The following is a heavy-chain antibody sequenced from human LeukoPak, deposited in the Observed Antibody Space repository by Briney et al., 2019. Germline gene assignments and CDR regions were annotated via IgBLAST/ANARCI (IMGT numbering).Heavy chain of an antibody. V-gene: IGHV3-15*01. Sequence: PGGSLRLSCVASGFTLNNAWMSWVRQAPGKGLEWVGHIKGNNDGGTTDHAPPVKGRFTISGDDSKNTLSLQMNSLKTEDTAVYYSCKVVRGKNFFENWGQGTLVAVSS. CDR3: CKVVRGKNFFEN. J-gene: IGHJ4*02. CDR1: GFTLNNAW. CDR2: IKGNNDGGTT. D-gene: IGHD6-6*01.